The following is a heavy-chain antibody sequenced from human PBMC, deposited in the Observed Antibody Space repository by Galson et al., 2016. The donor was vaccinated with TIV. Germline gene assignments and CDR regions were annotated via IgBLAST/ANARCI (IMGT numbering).Heavy chain of an antibody. D-gene: IGHD2-21*02. J-gene: IGHJ6*02. Sequence: SLRLSCAASGFTFNIYGMHWVRQAPGKGLGWVASIRYDGSYQNYVDSVKGRFTISRDNSKNTLYLRMNSLRVDDTAVYYCARPGLLQSYESGDNYYDYYWYGLDVWGQGATVTVSS. CDR3: ARPGLLQSYESGDNYYDYYWYGLDV. CDR2: IRYDGSYQ. CDR1: GFTFNIYG. V-gene: IGHV3-33*01.